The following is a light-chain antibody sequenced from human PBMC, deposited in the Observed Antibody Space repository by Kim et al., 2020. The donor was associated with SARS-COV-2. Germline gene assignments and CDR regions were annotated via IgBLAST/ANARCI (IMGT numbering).Light chain of an antibody. Sequence: SYELTQPPSVSEAPGKTATITCGGDDIGTKSVHWYQQKPGQAPVLVIYYDTDRPSGIPERFSASNSGNTATLTVSRVEAGDEADYYCQVWDSGSDHWVFVGGTQLTVL. CDR2: YDT. V-gene: IGLV3-21*04. J-gene: IGLJ3*02. CDR3: QVWDSGSDHWV. CDR1: DIGTKS.